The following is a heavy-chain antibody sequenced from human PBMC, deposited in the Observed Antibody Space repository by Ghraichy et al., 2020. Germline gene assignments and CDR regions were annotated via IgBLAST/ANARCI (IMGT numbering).Heavy chain of an antibody. D-gene: IGHD3-22*01. Sequence: SETLSLTFAVYGGSFSGYYWSWIRQPPGKGLEWIGEINHSGSTNYNPSLKSRVTISVDTSKNQFSLKLSSVTAADTAVYYCARGHYYDSSGYPYWGQGTLVTVSS. CDR1: GGSFSGYY. CDR2: INHSGST. J-gene: IGHJ4*02. CDR3: ARGHYYDSSGYPY. V-gene: IGHV4-34*01.